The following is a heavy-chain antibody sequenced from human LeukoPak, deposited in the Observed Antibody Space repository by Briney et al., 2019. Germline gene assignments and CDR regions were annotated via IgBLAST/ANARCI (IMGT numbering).Heavy chain of an antibody. CDR1: GYTFSSYG. D-gene: IGHD3-10*01. CDR3: AKPTPNGSGSPRPDDAFDI. J-gene: IGHJ3*02. Sequence: GGSLRLSCAASGYTFSSYGMHWVRQAPGKGLEWVAFIRYDGSNKYYADSVKGRFTISRDNSKNTLYLQMNSLRAEDTAVHYCAKPTPNGSGSPRPDDAFDIWGQGTMVTVSS. V-gene: IGHV3-30*02. CDR2: IRYDGSNK.